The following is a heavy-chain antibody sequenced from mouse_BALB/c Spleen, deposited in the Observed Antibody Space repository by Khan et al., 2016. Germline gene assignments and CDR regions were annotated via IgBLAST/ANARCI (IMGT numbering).Heavy chain of an antibody. CDR3: SRDYYYGTGYFDV. CDR1: GFTFSSYA. J-gene: IGHJ1*01. Sequence: EVELVESGGGLVKPGGSLKLSCAASGFTFSSYAMSWVRQTPEKRLEWVASISSGGSTYYPDSVKGRFTISRDHARNILYLQMSSLRSEDTAMYYFSRDYYYGTGYFDVWGAGTTVTVSS. D-gene: IGHD1-1*01. CDR2: ISSGGST. V-gene: IGHV5-6-5*01.